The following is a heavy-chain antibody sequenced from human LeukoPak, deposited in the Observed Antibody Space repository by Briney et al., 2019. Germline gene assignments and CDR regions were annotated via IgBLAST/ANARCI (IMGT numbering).Heavy chain of an antibody. Sequence: ASVKVSCKASGYIFTGYYIHWVRQAPGQGLEWMGWINPNSGGTNSAQNFQGRVTLTRDSSISTAYMDLSRLRSDDTAVYYCARGLETAMGFDYWGQGTLVTVPS. D-gene: IGHD5-18*01. V-gene: IGHV1-2*02. CDR2: INPNSGGT. J-gene: IGHJ4*02. CDR3: ARGLETAMGFDY. CDR1: GYIFTGYY.